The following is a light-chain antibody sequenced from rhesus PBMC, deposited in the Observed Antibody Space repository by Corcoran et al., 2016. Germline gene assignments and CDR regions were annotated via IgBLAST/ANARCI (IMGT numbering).Light chain of an antibody. CDR2: RAS. Sequence: DIQMTQSPSSLSASIGDRVTISCRASQDINKWLAWYQQKTGKAPNLLIFRASNLETGVPSRFSGSGSGTEFTLTISSLQPEDIATDYCQQHDTSPWTFGQGTKVEI. CDR1: QDINKW. V-gene: IGKV1-69*01. CDR3: QQHDTSPWT. J-gene: IGKJ1*01.